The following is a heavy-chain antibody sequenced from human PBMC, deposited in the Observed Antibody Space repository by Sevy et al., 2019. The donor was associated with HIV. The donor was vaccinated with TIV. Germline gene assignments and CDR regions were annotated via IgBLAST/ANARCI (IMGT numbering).Heavy chain of an antibody. CDR1: GGSISSGGYY. Sequence: TLSLTCTVSGGSISSGGYYWSWIRQHPGKGLEWIGYIYYSGSTYYNPSLKSRVTISVDTSKNQFSLKLSSVTAADTAVYYCARESRDIVVVPALDCTNGVCREVYYYGMDVWGQGTTVTVSS. V-gene: IGHV4-31*03. J-gene: IGHJ6*02. CDR3: ARESRDIVVVPALDCTNGVCREVYYYGMDV. CDR2: IYYSGST. D-gene: IGHD2-2*01.